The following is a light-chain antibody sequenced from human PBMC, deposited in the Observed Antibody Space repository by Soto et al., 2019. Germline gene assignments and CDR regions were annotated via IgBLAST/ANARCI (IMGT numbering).Light chain of an antibody. V-gene: IGKV1-9*01. CDR2: AIS. CDR1: QGISSY. Sequence: DIQLTQSPSFLSASVGDRVTITCRASQGISSYLAWYQQKPGKAPKLLIYAISTFQSGVPSRFSGSGSGTEFTLTIRSLQPEDFATYYCQQLNTYPVTFGGGTKVEIK. J-gene: IGKJ4*01. CDR3: QQLNTYPVT.